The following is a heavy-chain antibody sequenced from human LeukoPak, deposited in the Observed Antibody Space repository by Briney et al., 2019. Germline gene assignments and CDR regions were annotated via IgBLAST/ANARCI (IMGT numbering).Heavy chain of an antibody. CDR1: GYTFTSYA. D-gene: IGHD1-26*01. Sequence: GASVKVSCKASGYTFTSYAMNWVRQAPGQGLEWMGWINPNSGGTNYAQKFQGRVTMTRDTSISTAYMELSRLRSDDTAVYYCARLTYSGSYSHDYWGQGTLVTVSS. CDR2: INPNSGGT. CDR3: ARLTYSGSYSHDY. J-gene: IGHJ4*02. V-gene: IGHV1-2*02.